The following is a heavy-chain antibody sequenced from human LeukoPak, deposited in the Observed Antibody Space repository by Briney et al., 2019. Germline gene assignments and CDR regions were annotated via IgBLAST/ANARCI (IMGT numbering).Heavy chain of an antibody. D-gene: IGHD2-21*02. CDR2: IYTSGST. J-gene: IGHJ4*02. Sequence: SETLSLTCTVSGGSISSYYWIWLRQPAGKGLEWLGRIYTSGSTNYNPSLKSRVTMSVDTSKNQFSLKLSSVTAADTAVYYCARELYCGGDCYLIDYWGQGTLVTVSS. CDR3: ARELYCGGDCYLIDY. CDR1: GGSISSYY. V-gene: IGHV4-4*07.